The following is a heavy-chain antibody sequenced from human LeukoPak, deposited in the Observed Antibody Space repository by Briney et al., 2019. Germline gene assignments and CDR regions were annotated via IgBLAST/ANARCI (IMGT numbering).Heavy chain of an antibody. CDR1: GFTFSSYA. Sequence: PGGSLRLSCAASGFTFSSYAMSWVRQAPGKGLEWVSGISGSGGSTYYADSVKGRFTISRDDAKNSLYLQMSNLRAEDTAVYFCARGGGLDVWGQGATVTVSS. CDR2: ISGSGGST. V-gene: IGHV3-23*01. J-gene: IGHJ6*02. CDR3: ARGGGLDV. D-gene: IGHD3-16*01.